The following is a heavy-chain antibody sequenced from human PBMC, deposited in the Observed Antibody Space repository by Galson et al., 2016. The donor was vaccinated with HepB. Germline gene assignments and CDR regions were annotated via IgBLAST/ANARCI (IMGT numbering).Heavy chain of an antibody. CDR3: ARGYTSGWYWFDP. D-gene: IGHD6-19*01. J-gene: IGHJ5*02. V-gene: IGHV1-69*06. CDR2: IIPIFGTA. CDR1: EGTFSIYA. Sequence: SVKVSCKASEGTFSIYAISWVRQAPGQGLEWMGGIIPIFGTANYAQKFQGRVTITADKSTSTAYMELTSLRSEDTAVYYCARGYTSGWYWFDPWGRGTLVTVSS.